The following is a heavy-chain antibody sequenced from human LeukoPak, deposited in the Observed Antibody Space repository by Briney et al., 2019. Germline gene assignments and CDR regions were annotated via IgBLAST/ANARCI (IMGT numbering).Heavy chain of an antibody. CDR3: AREGADDHGRLQWFDP. CDR1: GDTFTHYI. D-gene: IGHD4-17*01. V-gene: IGHV1-18*01. J-gene: IGHJ5*02. CDR2: ISAYNNYT. Sequence: GASVKVTCKASGDTFTHYIINWVRQAPGQGLEWMGKISAYNNYTTYAQKFQGRIAMTTDTSTNTAYMDLRSLRSDDTAFYCCAREGADDHGRLQWFDPWGQGTLVTVSS.